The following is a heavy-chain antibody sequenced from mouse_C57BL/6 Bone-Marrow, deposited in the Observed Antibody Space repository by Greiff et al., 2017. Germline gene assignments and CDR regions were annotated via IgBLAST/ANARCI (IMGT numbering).Heavy chain of an antibody. CDR1: GYTFTSYW. V-gene: IGHV1-61*01. J-gene: IGHJ4*01. CDR3: AREDYYSNYYAMDY. Sequence: QVQLQQPGAELVRPGSSVKLSCKASGYTFTSYWMDWVKQRPGQGLEWIGNIYPSDSETHYNQKFKDKATLTVDKSSSTACMQLSSLTSEDSAVYYCAREDYYSNYYAMDYWGQGTSVTVSS. CDR2: IYPSDSET. D-gene: IGHD2-5*01.